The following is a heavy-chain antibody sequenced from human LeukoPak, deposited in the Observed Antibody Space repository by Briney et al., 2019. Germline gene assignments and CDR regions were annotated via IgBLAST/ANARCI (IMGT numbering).Heavy chain of an antibody. D-gene: IGHD3-10*01. CDR2: ISGSGSSI. Sequence: GGSLRLSCGASGFSFSSNSMNWVRQAPGKGLEWVSYISGSGSSIYYADSVKGRFTISRDNAKNSLYLQMNSLRDEDTAVYYCARDRGSGSYPFDYWGQRTLLTVSS. CDR1: GFSFSSNS. J-gene: IGHJ4*02. CDR3: ARDRGSGSYPFDY. V-gene: IGHV3-48*02.